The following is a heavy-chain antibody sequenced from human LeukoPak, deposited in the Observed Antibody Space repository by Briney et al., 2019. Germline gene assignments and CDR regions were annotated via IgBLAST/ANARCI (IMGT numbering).Heavy chain of an antibody. D-gene: IGHD6-13*01. CDR3: ARRPYSSSWYGIIDY. Sequence: PSETLSLTCTVSGGSLSSTTYYWGWIRQPPGKGLEWIGIIYYSGTTYYNPSLKSRVTISVDTSKNQFSLKLSSVTAADTAVYYCARRPYSSSWYGIIDYWGQGTLVTVSS. CDR2: IYYSGTT. J-gene: IGHJ4*02. V-gene: IGHV4-39*01. CDR1: GGSLSSTTYY.